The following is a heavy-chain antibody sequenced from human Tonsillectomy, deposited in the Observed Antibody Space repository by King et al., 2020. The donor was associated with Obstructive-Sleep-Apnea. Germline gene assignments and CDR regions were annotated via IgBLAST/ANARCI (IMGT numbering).Heavy chain of an antibody. D-gene: IGHD5-12*01. CDR3: TRGLRQAVPFDH. J-gene: IGHJ4*02. CDR2: IKSKTDYGTT. Sequence: VQLVESGGGLVKPGGSLRLSCAASGITFSNAWMSWVRQAPGKGLEWVSRIKSKTDYGTTDYAAPVKGRFTISRDDSKNTLYLQMNSLTTEDTAVYYCTRGLRQAVPFDHWGQGTLVTVSS. V-gene: IGHV3-15*01. CDR1: GITFSNAW.